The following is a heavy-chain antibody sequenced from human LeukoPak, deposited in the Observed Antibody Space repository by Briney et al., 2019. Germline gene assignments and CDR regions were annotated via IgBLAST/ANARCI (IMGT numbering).Heavy chain of an antibody. J-gene: IGHJ2*01. CDR1: GYTFTAHY. Sequence: GASVKVSCKTSGYTFTAHYIHWVRQAPGQGLEWMGWIDPNSGGTNYAQKFLGSVTLTGDTSINTAFMEIRRLRSDDTAIYYCARGRGTTMVRGVITNYFDLWGRGSLVTVSS. CDR2: IDPNSGGT. V-gene: IGHV1-2*02. D-gene: IGHD3-10*01. CDR3: ARGRGTTMVRGVITNYFDL.